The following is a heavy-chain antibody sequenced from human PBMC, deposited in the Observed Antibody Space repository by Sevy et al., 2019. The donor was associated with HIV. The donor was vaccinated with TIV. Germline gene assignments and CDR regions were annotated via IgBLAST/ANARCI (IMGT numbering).Heavy chain of an antibody. CDR3: AREGLLWFVYYFDN. V-gene: IGHV3-30*09. CDR2: ISYDGSNK. CDR1: GFTFRNYA. D-gene: IGHD3-10*01. Sequence: GGSLRLSCTASGFTFRNYAMNWVRQAPGKGLERVALISYDGSNKYYADSVRGRFAISRDNSKNTLYLRMNSLRPEDTAIYYCAREGLLWFVYYFDNWGQRTLVTVSS. J-gene: IGHJ4*02.